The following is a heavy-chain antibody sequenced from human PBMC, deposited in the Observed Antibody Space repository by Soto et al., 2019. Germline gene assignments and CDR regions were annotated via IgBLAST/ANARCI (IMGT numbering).Heavy chain of an antibody. V-gene: IGHV1-2*02. CDR3: AKELQRGMDV. J-gene: IGHJ6*02. CDR2: VHPNSGGT. CDR1: GYTFSVYH. D-gene: IGHD4-4*01. Sequence: QVPLVQSGAEVKQPGASVKVSCKASGYTFSVYHMHWVRQAPGQGLEWMGWVHPNSGGTNYAQSFEGRVTMTRDTSINTAYMELSRLTSDDTAVYYCAKELQRGMDVWGQGTTVTVSS.